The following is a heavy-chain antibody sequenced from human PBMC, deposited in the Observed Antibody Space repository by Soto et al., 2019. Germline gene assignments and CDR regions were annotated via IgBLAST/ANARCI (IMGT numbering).Heavy chain of an antibody. V-gene: IGHV3-33*01. CDR2: IWYDGSNK. CDR3: ASSIN. Sequence: QVHLVESGGGVVQPGRSLRLSCAASGFPFSSYGMHWVRQAPGKGLDWVAVIWYDGSNKDHADSVKGRFTISRDNSKNTLFLQMNNLRVDDTAVYYCASSINWGQGTLVTVSS. CDR1: GFPFSSYG. J-gene: IGHJ1*01.